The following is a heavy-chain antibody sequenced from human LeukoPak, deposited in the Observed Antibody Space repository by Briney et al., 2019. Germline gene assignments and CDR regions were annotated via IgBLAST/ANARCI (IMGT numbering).Heavy chain of an antibody. CDR1: GGTFISYA. V-gene: IGHV1-69*01. D-gene: IGHD2-15*01. CDR3: ARRYCSGGSCYSGWFDP. CDR2: IIPIFGTA. J-gene: IGHJ5*02. Sequence: ASVKVSCKASGGTFISYAISWVRQAPGQGLEWMGGIIPIFGTANYAQKFQGRVTITADESTSTAYMELSSLRSEDTAVYYCARRYCSGGSCYSGWFDPWGQGTLVTVSS.